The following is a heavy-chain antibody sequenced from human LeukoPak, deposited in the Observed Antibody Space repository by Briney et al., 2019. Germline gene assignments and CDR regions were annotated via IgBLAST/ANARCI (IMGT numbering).Heavy chain of an antibody. D-gene: IGHD2-15*01. J-gene: IGHJ4*02. V-gene: IGHV3-7*01. CDR1: GFSFSAYW. CDR2: INPAGSET. CDR3: ARFGYVAAVDV. Sequence: GGSLRLSCAASGFSFSAYWMTWVRQAPGTGLEWVANINPAGSETYYVDPVKGRFSISRDNAKSLVYLQMNSLRAEDTAVYHCARFGYVAAVDVWGQGTPVTVSS.